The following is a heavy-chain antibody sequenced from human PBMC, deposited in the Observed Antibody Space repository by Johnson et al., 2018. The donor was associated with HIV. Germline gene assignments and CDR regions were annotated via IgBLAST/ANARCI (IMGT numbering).Heavy chain of an antibody. J-gene: IGHJ3*02. D-gene: IGHD5-18*01. CDR1: QFTFSSYY. CDR3: ARDGGYSYGWVYDAFDI. CDR2: NPNGGST. V-gene: IGHV3-25*05. Sequence: VQLVESGGGLAKPAWSPRLSCAASQFTFSSYYMNCVRQAPGNGLELVGQVNPNGGSTYLIDSGKDRFTPSRDNSKNTLYLQMNSLSAEDTALYYCARDGGYSYGWVYDAFDIWGQGTMVTVSS.